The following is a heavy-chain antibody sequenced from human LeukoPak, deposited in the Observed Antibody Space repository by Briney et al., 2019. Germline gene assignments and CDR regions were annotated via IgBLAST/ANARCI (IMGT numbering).Heavy chain of an antibody. V-gene: IGHV3-7*01. J-gene: IGHJ5*02. CDR3: SRRVVQGRNWLDH. Sequence: GGSLRLSCAASGFTFSSYWMSWLRQAPGRGLEWVTNIKQDGSEKYYVDSVKGRFTISRDNAKNSLYLQMNSLRAKDTAVYYCSRRVVQGRNWLDHWGQGTLVTVSS. CDR1: GFTFSSYW. D-gene: IGHD2-2*01. CDR2: IKQDGSEK.